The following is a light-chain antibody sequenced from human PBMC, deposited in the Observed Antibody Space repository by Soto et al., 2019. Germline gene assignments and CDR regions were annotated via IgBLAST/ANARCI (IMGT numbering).Light chain of an antibody. J-gene: IGLJ1*01. Sequence: QSVLTQPASVSGSPGQSITISCTGTSSDVGTYDLVSWYQQHPGKAPKYLISEVSKRPSGVSNRFSGSKSGNTASLTISGLQAEDEADYYCCSYAGSNTDAFGTGTKLTVL. V-gene: IGLV2-23*02. CDR1: SSDVGTYDL. CDR2: EVS. CDR3: CSYAGSNTDA.